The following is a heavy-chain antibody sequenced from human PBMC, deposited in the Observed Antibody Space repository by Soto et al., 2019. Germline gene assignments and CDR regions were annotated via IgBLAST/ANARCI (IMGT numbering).Heavy chain of an antibody. Sequence: QLQLQESGSGLVKPSQTLSLTCAVSGGSISSGGYSWSWIRQPPGKGLEWIGYIYDSGATNYNPSLKSRVTILLDKSKNQFSLKLNSVTAADTAVYYCARGLGDYVYHYYGMDVWGQGTTVTVSS. CDR2: IYDSGAT. CDR1: GGSISSGGYS. D-gene: IGHD4-17*01. CDR3: ARGLGDYVYHYYGMDV. J-gene: IGHJ6*02. V-gene: IGHV4-30-2*01.